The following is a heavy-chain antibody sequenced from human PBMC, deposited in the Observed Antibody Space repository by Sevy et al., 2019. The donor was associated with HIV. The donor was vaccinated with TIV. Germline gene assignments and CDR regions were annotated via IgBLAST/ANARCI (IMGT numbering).Heavy chain of an antibody. CDR3: VREGVGGYSYGFDY. Sequence: GGSLRLSCAASGFSFSIYWMHWVRQVPGKGLVWVSRINSDGSSTTYADSVKGGFTFSRDNAKNTLFLQMNSLRVEDTAVYYCVREGVGGYSYGFDYWGQGTLVTVSS. CDR2: INSDGSST. D-gene: IGHD5-18*01. V-gene: IGHV3-74*03. CDR1: GFSFSIYW. J-gene: IGHJ4*02.